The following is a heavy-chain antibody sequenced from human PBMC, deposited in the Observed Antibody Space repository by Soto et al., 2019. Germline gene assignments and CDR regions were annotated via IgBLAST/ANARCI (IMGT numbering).Heavy chain of an antibody. Sequence: QVQLVESGGGVVQPGRSLRLSCAASGFTFSSYGMHWVRQAPGKGLEWVAVISYDGSNKYYADSVKGRFTISRDNSKNTLYLQMNSLRAEDTAVYYCXXXXXXXXXXXXXTXDYWGQGTLVTVSS. CDR2: ISYDGSNK. CDR3: XXXXXXXXXXXXXTXDY. CDR1: GFTFSSYG. J-gene: IGHJ4*02. V-gene: IGHV3-30*03.